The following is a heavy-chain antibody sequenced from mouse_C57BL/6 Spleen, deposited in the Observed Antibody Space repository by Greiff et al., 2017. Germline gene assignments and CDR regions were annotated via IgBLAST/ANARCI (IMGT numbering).Heavy chain of an antibody. CDR2: IYPGDGDT. Sequence: VQLVESGPELVKPGASVKISCKASGYAFSSSWMNWVKQRPGKGLEWIGRIYPGDGDTNYNGKFKGKATLTADKSSSTAYMQLSSLTSEDSAVYFCARGGGGNAMDYWGQGTSVTVSS. J-gene: IGHJ4*01. V-gene: IGHV1-82*01. CDR3: ARGGGGNAMDY. D-gene: IGHD1-1*02. CDR1: GYAFSSSW.